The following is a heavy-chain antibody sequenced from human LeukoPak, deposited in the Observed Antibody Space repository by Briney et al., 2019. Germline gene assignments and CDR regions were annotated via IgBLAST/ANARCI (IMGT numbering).Heavy chain of an antibody. Sequence: GGSLRLSCTASGFPFSSYGMHWVRRAPGKGLVWVTVIWPDGGTKYYADSVKGRFTVSRDNSKNTLFLQLNSLRAEDTAVYYCARGPTYGSRSDYFDYWGQGTLVTVSS. CDR2: IWPDGGTK. D-gene: IGHD3-10*01. V-gene: IGHV3-33*01. J-gene: IGHJ4*02. CDR3: ARGPTYGSRSDYFDY. CDR1: GFPFSSYG.